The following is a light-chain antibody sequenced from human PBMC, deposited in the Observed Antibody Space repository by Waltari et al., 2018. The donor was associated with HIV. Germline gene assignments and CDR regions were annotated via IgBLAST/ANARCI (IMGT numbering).Light chain of an antibody. V-gene: IGLV1-47*01. J-gene: IGLJ2*01. CDR3: AAWGNSLSLL. Sequence: QSVLTQPPSASGTPGQRVTISCSGSSSNIGSNYVYWYQQLPGTAPKLLLYRNTQRPSGVPDRFAGAKSGTSASLAISGLRSEDEADYYCAAWGNSLSLLFGGGTKLTVL. CDR1: SSNIGSNY. CDR2: RNT.